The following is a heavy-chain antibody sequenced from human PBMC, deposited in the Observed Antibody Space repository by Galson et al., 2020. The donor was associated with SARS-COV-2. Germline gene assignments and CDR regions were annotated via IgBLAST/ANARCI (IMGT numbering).Heavy chain of an antibody. Sequence: SETLSLTCTVSGGSISSYYWSWIRQPPGKGLEWIGYIYYSGSTNYNPSLKSRVTISVDTSKNQFSLKLSSVTAADTAVYYCAREGYSSSWYNGAFDYWGQGTLVTVSS. J-gene: IGHJ4*02. V-gene: IGHV4-59*01. D-gene: IGHD6-13*01. CDR1: GGSISSYY. CDR2: IYYSGST. CDR3: AREGYSSSWYNGAFDY.